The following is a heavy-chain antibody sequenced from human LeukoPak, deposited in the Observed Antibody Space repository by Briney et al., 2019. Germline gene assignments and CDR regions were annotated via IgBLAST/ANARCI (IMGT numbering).Heavy chain of an antibody. CDR2: IYYSGST. Sequence: SETLSLTCTVSGGSISSSSYYWGWIRQPPGKGLEWIGSIYYSGSTYYNPSLKSRVTISVDTSKNQFSLKLSSVTAADTAVYYCARRDRCSSTSCYGWFDPWGQGALVTVSS. CDR3: ARRDRCSSTSCYGWFDP. D-gene: IGHD2-2*01. V-gene: IGHV4-39*01. J-gene: IGHJ5*02. CDR1: GGSISSSSYY.